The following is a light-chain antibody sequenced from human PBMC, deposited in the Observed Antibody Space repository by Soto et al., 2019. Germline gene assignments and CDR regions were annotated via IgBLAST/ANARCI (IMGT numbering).Light chain of an antibody. V-gene: IGLV2-8*01. CDR3: SSYAGSRTRV. CDR2: EDN. Sequence: QSALTQPPSASGSPGQSVAISCTGTNSDVGGYNYVSWYQQHPGKAPKLMIYEDNKRPSGVPDRFSGSKSGNTASLTVSGLQAEDEADYYCSSYAGSRTRVFGGGTKLTVL. CDR1: NSDVGGYNY. J-gene: IGLJ3*02.